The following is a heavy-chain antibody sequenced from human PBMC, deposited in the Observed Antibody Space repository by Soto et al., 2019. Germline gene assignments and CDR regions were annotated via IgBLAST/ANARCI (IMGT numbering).Heavy chain of an antibody. Sequence: GGSLRLSCSASGFAFRTYWMSWVRQAPGKGLEWVANIKPDGSEKPYADSVKGRFTISRDNAKNSLYLQMSSLRAEDTAVYYSARRRIRLFAPYLDVRGQVTTFPVYS. V-gene: IGHV3-7*01. CDR1: GFAFRTYW. J-gene: IGHJ6*02. CDR2: IKPDGSEK. D-gene: IGHD2-15*01. CDR3: ARRRIRLFAPYLDV.